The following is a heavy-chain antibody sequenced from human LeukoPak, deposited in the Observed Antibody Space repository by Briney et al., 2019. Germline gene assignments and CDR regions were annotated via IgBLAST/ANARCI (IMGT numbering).Heavy chain of an antibody. CDR1: GGSISSYY. CDR3: ARRYSSSWPWFDP. J-gene: IGHJ5*02. CDR2: IYYSGST. V-gene: IGHV4-59*08. D-gene: IGHD6-13*01. Sequence: SETLSLTCTVSGGSISSYYWSWIRQPPGKGLEWIGYIYYSGSTNYNPSLKSRVTISVDTSKNQFSLKLSSVTAADTAAYYCARRYSSSWPWFDPWGQGTLVTVSS.